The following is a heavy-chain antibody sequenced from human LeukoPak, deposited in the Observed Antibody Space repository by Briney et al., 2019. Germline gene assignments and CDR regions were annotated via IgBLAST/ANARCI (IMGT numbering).Heavy chain of an antibody. CDR2: ISYDGSNK. J-gene: IGHJ4*02. CDR1: GFTFSSYA. Sequence: GGSLRLSCAASGFTFSSYAMHWVRQAPGKGLEWVAVISYDGSNKYYADSVKGRFTISRDNSKNTLYLQMNSLRAEDTAVYYCARVYSSGWYASYWGQGTLVTVSS. CDR3: ARVYSSGWYASY. D-gene: IGHD6-19*01. V-gene: IGHV3-30*04.